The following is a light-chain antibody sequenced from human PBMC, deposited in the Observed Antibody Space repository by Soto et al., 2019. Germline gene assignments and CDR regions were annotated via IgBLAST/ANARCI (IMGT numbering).Light chain of an antibody. CDR1: SSDVGGYNY. J-gene: IGLJ2*01. Sequence: QSVLTQPASVSGSPGQSITISCTGTSSDVGGYNYVSWYQQHPGKAPKLMIYDVSNRPSGFSNRFSGSKPGNTASLTISGLVAEDEDDYYCSSYTSSSTPVVFGGGTKLTVL. CDR2: DVS. V-gene: IGLV2-14*01. CDR3: SSYTSSSTPVV.